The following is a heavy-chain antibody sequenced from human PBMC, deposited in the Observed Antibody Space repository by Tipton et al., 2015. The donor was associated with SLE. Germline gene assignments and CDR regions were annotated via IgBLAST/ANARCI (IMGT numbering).Heavy chain of an antibody. CDR3: AQAGATHALYYYYGMDV. Sequence: QVQLVQSGGGVVQPGRSLRLSCAASGFTFSSYAMHWVRQAPGKGLEWVAVISYDGSNKYYADSVKGRFTISRDNSKNTLYLQMNSLRAEDTAVYYCAQAGATHALYYYYGMDVWGQGTTVTVSS. J-gene: IGHJ6*02. CDR2: ISYDGSNK. D-gene: IGHD1-26*01. V-gene: IGHV3-30*04. CDR1: GFTFSSYA.